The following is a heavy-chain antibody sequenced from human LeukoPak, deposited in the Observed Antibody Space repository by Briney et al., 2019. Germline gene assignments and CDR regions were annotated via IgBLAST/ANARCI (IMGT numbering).Heavy chain of an antibody. CDR1: GGSFSGYY. D-gene: IGHD3-22*01. V-gene: IGHV4-34*01. Sequence: SETLSLTCAVYGGSFSGYYWSWIRQPPGKGLEWIGEINHSGSTNYNPSLKSRVTISVDTSKNQFSLKLSSVTAADTAVYYCVRRETSAHYSNYLDYWGQGTLVTVSS. CDR2: INHSGST. J-gene: IGHJ4*02. CDR3: VRRETSAHYSNYLDY.